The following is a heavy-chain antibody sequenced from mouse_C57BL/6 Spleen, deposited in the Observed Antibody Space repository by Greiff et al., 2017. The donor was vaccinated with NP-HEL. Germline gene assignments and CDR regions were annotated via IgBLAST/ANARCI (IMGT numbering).Heavy chain of an antibody. CDR2: ISSGGSYT. D-gene: IGHD2-1*01. J-gene: IGHJ2*01. Sequence: EVQLMESGGDLVKPGGSLKLSCAASGFTFSSYGMSWVRQTPDKRLEWVATISSGGSYTYYPDSVKGRFTISRDNAKNTLYLQMSSLKSEDTAMYYCARHGGNLDYWGQGTTLTVSS. CDR3: ARHGGNLDY. V-gene: IGHV5-6*01. CDR1: GFTFSSYG.